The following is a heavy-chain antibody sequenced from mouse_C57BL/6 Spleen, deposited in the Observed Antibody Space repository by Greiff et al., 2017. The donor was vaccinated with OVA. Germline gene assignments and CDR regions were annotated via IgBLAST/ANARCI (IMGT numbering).Heavy chain of an antibody. CDR1: GFTFSDYY. CDR2: ISNGGGST. Sequence: DVQLVESGGGLVQPGGSLKLSCAASGFTFSDYYMYWVRQTPEKRLEWVAYISNGGGSTYYPDTVKGRFTISRDNAKNTLYLQMSRLKSEDTAMYYCARGETGYWYFDVWGTGTTVTVSS. D-gene: IGHD4-1*01. J-gene: IGHJ1*03. V-gene: IGHV5-12*01. CDR3: ARGETGYWYFDV.